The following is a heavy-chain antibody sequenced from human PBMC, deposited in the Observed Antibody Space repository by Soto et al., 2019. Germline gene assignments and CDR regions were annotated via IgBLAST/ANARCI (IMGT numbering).Heavy chain of an antibody. J-gene: IGHJ3*02. CDR3: AGSSGWYDADAIDM. D-gene: IGHD6-19*01. V-gene: IGHV3-11*01. CDR2: LSRSGNTI. CDR1: GFTFGDYE. Sequence: QVQLVESGGGLVQPGGSLRLSCAASGFTFGDYEMSWIRQAAGKGPEWVSFLSRSGNTIYYADSVQGRFSFSRDNAENSHYLLMKRLSDEETATYCCAGSSGWYDADAIDMWGQGTMVTVSA.